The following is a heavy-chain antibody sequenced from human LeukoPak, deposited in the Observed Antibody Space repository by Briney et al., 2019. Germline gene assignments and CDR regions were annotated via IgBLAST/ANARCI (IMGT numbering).Heavy chain of an antibody. J-gene: IGHJ6*02. V-gene: IGHV4-31*03. Sequence: SETLSLTCTVSGGSISSGVYYWSWIRQHPGKGLEWIGYIYYSGSTYYNPSLKSRVTISVDTSKNQFSLKLSSVTAADTAVYYCAREKKVGYDSYGMDVWGQGTTVTVSS. CDR2: IYYSGST. CDR3: AREKKVGYDSYGMDV. CDR1: GGSISSGVYY. D-gene: IGHD3-3*01.